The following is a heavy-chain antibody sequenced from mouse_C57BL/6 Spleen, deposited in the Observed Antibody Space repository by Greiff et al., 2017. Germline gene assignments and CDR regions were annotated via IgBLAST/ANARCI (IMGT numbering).Heavy chain of an antibody. D-gene: IGHD2-5*01. V-gene: IGHV1-50*01. CDR3: ARLVYYSNSYYAMDY. Sequence: QVQLKQPGAELVKPGASVKLSCKASGYTFTSYWMQWVKQRPGQGLEWIGEIDPSDSYTNYNQKFKGKATLTVDTSSSTAYMQLSSLTSEDSAVYYCARLVYYSNSYYAMDYWGQGTSVTVSS. CDR2: IDPSDSYT. CDR1: GYTFTSYW. J-gene: IGHJ4*01.